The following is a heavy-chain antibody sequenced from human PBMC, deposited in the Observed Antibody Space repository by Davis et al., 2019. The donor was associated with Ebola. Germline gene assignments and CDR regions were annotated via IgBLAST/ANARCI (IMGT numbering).Heavy chain of an antibody. D-gene: IGHD4-23*01. CDR2: IRSKANSYAT. J-gene: IGHJ6*02. Sequence: GGSLRLSCAASGFTFSGSAMHWVRQASGKGLEWVGRIRSKANSYATAYAASVKGRFTISRDDSKNTACLQMNSLKTEDTAVYYCAIHSDFSLGGSSVVYGMDVWGQGTTVTVSS. V-gene: IGHV3-73*01. CDR1: GFTFSGSA. CDR3: AIHSDFSLGGSSVVYGMDV.